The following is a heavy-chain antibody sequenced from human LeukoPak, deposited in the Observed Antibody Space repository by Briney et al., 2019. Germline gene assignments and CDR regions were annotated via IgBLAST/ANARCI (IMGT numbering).Heavy chain of an antibody. J-gene: IGHJ4*02. CDR2: ISSSSSYI. CDR3: ARDSSTPAAGDY. V-gene: IGHV3-21*01. D-gene: IGHD6-13*01. CDR1: GFTFSSYS. Sequence: GGSLRLSCAASGFTFSSYSMNWVRQAPGKGLEWVSSISSSSSYIYYVDSVKGRFTISRDNAKNSLYLQMNSLRAEDTAVYYCARDSSTPAAGDYWGQGALVTVSS.